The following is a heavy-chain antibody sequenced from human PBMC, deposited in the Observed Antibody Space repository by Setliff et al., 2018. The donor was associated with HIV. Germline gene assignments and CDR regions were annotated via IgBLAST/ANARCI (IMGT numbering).Heavy chain of an antibody. V-gene: IGHV3-7*05. Sequence: GGSLSLSCAASGFTFSRYWMTWVRQAPGKGLEWVANIKQDGSEEHYGDSVKGRFTITRDNAENSLYLQMNSLRVEDTADYYCARDSLVAAMGASAFDIWGHGTMVTVSS. J-gene: IGHJ3*02. CDR1: GFTFSRYW. CDR2: IKQDGSEE. D-gene: IGHD5-12*01. CDR3: ARDSLVAAMGASAFDI.